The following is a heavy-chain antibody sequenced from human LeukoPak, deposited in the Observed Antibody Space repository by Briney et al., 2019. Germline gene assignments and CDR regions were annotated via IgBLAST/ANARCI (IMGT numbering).Heavy chain of an antibody. V-gene: IGHV4-34*01. CDR1: GGSFSGYY. CDR2: INHSGST. Sequence: SETLSLTCAVYGGSFSGYYWSWTRQPPGKGLEWIGEINHSGSTNYNPSLKSRVTISVDTSKNQFSLKLSSVTAADTAVYYCARGRSPRMYYDFWSGYYGYWGQGTLVTVSS. D-gene: IGHD3-3*01. CDR3: ARGRSPRMYYDFWSGYYGY. J-gene: IGHJ4*02.